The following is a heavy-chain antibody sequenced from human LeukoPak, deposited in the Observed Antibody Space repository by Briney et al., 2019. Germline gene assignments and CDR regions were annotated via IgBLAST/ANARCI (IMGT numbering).Heavy chain of an antibody. V-gene: IGHV3-21*01. Sequence: GGSLRLSCAASGFTFSSYSMNWVRQAPGKGLEWVSSIISSSSYIYYADSVKGRFTISRDNAKNSLYLQMNSLRAEDTAVYYCARGRSGYCSGGSCSGRAFDIWGQGTMVTVSS. CDR1: GFTFSSYS. CDR3: ARGRSGYCSGGSCSGRAFDI. D-gene: IGHD2-15*01. CDR2: IISSSSYI. J-gene: IGHJ3*02.